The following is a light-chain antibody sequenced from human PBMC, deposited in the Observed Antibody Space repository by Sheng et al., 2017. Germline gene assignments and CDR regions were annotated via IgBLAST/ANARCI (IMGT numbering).Light chain of an antibody. CDR1: SSDVGGYDS. Sequence: HSALTQPASVSGSPGQSITISCTGTSSDVGGYDSVSWYQQHPGKAPKLIIYDVNNRPSGVSNRFSGSKSGITASLTISGLQAEDGADYYCSSYTTTSTLLFGGGTKLTVL. CDR3: SSYTTTSTLL. CDR2: DVN. V-gene: IGLV2-14*01. J-gene: IGLJ2*01.